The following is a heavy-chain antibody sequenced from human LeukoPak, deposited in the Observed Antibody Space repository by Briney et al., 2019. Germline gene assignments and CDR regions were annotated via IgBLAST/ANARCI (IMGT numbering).Heavy chain of an antibody. Sequence: GRSLRLSCAASGFTFSSYAMHWVRQAPGKGLEWVAVISYDGSNKYYADSVKGRFTISRDNSKNTLYLQMNSLRAEDTAVYYCAMWLLSFDYWGQGTLVTVSS. V-gene: IGHV3-30-3*01. CDR3: AMWLLSFDY. D-gene: IGHD3-22*01. CDR1: GFTFSSYA. J-gene: IGHJ4*02. CDR2: ISYDGSNK.